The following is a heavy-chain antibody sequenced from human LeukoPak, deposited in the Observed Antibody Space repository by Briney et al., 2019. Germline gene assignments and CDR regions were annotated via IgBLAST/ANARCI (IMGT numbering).Heavy chain of an antibody. CDR1: GFTVSNNY. CDR2: IQSAGST. Sequence: GGSLRLSCAASGFTVSNNYMSWVRQAPGKGLEWVSVIQSAGSTYYADSVKGRFTISRDNSKNTLYLQMNSLRAEDTAVYYCARTVGGFTKYYFDYWGQGTLVTVSS. CDR3: ARTVGGFTKYYFDY. V-gene: IGHV3-53*01. D-gene: IGHD3-10*01. J-gene: IGHJ4*02.